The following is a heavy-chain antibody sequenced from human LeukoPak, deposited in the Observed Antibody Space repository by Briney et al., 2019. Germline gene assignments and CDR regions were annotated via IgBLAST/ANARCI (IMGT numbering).Heavy chain of an antibody. CDR2: ISRSSDTT. Sequence: GGSLRLSCAASGFTFNVYSMNWVRQAPRKGLEWVAYISRSSDTTWYADSVKGRFTISRDNANNSLFLQMNSLRAEDTAVYYCARPSGSSWYPAFDMWGQGTMVTVSS. D-gene: IGHD6-13*01. J-gene: IGHJ3*02. V-gene: IGHV3-48*04. CDR1: GFTFNVYS. CDR3: ARPSGSSWYPAFDM.